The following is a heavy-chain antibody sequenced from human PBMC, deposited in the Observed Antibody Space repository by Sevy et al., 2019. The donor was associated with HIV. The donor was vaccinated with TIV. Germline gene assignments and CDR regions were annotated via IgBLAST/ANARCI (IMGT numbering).Heavy chain of an antibody. V-gene: IGHV3-7*01. CDR3: VRAMLKADSL. CDR2: INEDGTTM. J-gene: IGHJ4*02. CDR1: GFTFSDYY. D-gene: IGHD2-2*01. Sequence: GESLKISCAASGFTFSDYYMSWVRQAPGKGLEWVAKINEDGTTMYYLDSLKGRFTISRDNAENSVFLQMHSLRVEDTAVYYCVRAMLKADSLWGQGTLVTVSS.